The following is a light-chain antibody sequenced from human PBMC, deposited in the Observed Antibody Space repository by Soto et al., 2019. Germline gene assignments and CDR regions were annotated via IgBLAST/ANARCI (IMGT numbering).Light chain of an antibody. CDR2: DAS. CDR3: QQYNSYSPYT. V-gene: IGKV1-5*01. CDR1: QSISSW. Sequence: DIQMTQSPSTLSASVGDRVTITCRASQSISSWLAWYQQKPGKAHKLLIYDASSLASGVPSRFSGSGSGTEFALTISRLQPDDFATYYRQQYNSYSPYTFGQGTQLEVK. J-gene: IGKJ2*01.